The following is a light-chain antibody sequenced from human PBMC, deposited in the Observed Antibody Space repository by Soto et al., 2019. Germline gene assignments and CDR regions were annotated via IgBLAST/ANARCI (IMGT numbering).Light chain of an antibody. CDR2: GAS. CDR1: QGIRDE. J-gene: IGKJ2*01. V-gene: IGKV1-6*01. Sequence: AIQMTQFPASLSASVGDRVTITCRASQGIRDELGWYQQKPGKAPKLLIYGASRLESGVPSRFSGSGSGTDFSLTIYSLRPEDSATYFCLQDYNYTRTFGQGTKLQSK. CDR3: LQDYNYTRT.